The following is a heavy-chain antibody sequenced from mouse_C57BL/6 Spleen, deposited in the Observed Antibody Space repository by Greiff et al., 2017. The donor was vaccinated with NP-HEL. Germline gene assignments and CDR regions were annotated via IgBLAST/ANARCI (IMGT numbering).Heavy chain of an antibody. CDR3: ARRNHLGYFDV. CDR1: GFNIKDYY. CDR2: IDPEDGET. Sequence: VQLQQSGAELVKPGASVKLSCTASGFNIKDYYMHWVKQRTERCLEWIGRIDPEDGETKYAPNFQGKATITADTSSNPAYLQLSSLTSEDTDVYYCARRNHLGYFDVWGTGTTVTVSS. V-gene: IGHV14-2*01. J-gene: IGHJ1*03.